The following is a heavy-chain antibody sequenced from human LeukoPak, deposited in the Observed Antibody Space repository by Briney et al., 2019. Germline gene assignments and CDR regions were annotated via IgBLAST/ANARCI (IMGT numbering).Heavy chain of an antibody. CDR1: GYTFTSYD. J-gene: IGHJ4*02. V-gene: IGHV1-8*01. CDR2: MNPNSGNT. CDR3: ARGKSTYYYGSGSYIGGY. D-gene: IGHD3-10*01. Sequence: ASVKVSCKASGYTFTSYDINWVRQATGQGLEWMGWMNPNSGNTGYVQKFQGRVTMTRNTSISTAYMELSSLRSEDTAVYYCARGKSTYYYGSGSYIGGYWGQGTLVTVSS.